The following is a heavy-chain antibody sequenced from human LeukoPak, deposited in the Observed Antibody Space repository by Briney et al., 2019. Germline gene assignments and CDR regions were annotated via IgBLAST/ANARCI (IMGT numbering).Heavy chain of an antibody. J-gene: IGHJ4*02. D-gene: IGHD2-21*02. V-gene: IGHV3-53*01. CDR3: RICGGDCSLIDY. CDR2: VYRSGGT. Sequence: GGSLRLSCAASGFTVSSNYMSWVRQAPGKGLERVSVVYRSGGTNYADSVKGRFTISRDNSKNTMYLQMNSLRAEDTAVYYCRICGGDCSLIDYWGQGTLVTVSS. CDR1: GFTVSSNY.